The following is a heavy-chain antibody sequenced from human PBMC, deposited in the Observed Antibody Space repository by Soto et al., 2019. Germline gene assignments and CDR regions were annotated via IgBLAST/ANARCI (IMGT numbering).Heavy chain of an antibody. D-gene: IGHD3-10*01. CDR1: GYTFSNDG. J-gene: IGHJ4*02. CDR3: ARFGSNHHGPGSRKGFDK. Sequence: QVQLVQSGAEVKKPGASVKVSCKASGYTFSNDGVTWVRQAPGQGLEWMGWISAYNGNTKYAPKFQARVTMTTDTSTKTAYMELKSLRFDDTAVYFCARFGSNHHGPGSRKGFDKWGQGTLVTVSS. CDR2: ISAYNGNT. V-gene: IGHV1-18*01.